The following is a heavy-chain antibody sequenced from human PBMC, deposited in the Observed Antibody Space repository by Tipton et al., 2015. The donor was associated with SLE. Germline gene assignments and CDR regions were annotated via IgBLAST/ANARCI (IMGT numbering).Heavy chain of an antibody. CDR1: GFTLRNFV. J-gene: IGHJ6*02. CDR3: AKLDSGTYYQVPFFFYPMDV. D-gene: IGHD1-26*01. V-gene: IGHV3-23*01. CDR2: IGGSAGRT. Sequence: SLRLSCGASGFTLRNFVMSWVRQAPGKGLQWVSTIGGSAGRTYYADSVKGRFTISRDNSKNTLNLQMNSLRAEDTAVYYCAKLDSGTYYQVPFFFYPMDVWGQGTTVTVSS.